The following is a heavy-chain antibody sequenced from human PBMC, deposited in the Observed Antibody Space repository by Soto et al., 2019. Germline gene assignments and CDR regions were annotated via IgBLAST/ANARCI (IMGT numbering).Heavy chain of an antibody. CDR2: ISSGGDYI. CDR1: FTFSMYS. Sequence: EVQVVESGGGLVQPGGSLRLSCSFTFSMYSMNWVRQAPGKGLEWVASISSGGDYIKYADSVKGRFTISRDNAKKSVSLQMNSLRVDDTAIYFCTRDQGGSYDSWFDPWGQGTLVTVSS. D-gene: IGHD1-26*01. J-gene: IGHJ5*02. V-gene: IGHV3-21*01. CDR3: TRDQGGSYDSWFDP.